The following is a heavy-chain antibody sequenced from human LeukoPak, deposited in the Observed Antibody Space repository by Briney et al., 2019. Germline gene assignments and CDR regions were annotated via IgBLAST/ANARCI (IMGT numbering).Heavy chain of an antibody. CDR3: AREGYCSSTSCYKLAPVDY. V-gene: IGHV4-61*02. CDR1: GGSISSGSYY. D-gene: IGHD2-2*02. Sequence: SQTLSLTCTVSGGSISSGSYYWSWIRQPAGKGLEWIGRIDSSGSTNYNPSLKSRVTISVGTSKNQFSLKLSSVTAADTAVYYCAREGYCSSTSCYKLAPVDYWGQGTLVTVSS. J-gene: IGHJ4*02. CDR2: IDSSGST.